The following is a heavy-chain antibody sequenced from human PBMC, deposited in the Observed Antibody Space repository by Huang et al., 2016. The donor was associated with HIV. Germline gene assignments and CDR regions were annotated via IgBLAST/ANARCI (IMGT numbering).Heavy chain of an antibody. V-gene: IGHV4-34*01. J-gene: IGHJ3*02. Sequence: QWGAGLLKPSETLSLTCAVYGGSFSGYYWSWIRQSPGKGLEWIGEINHSGSTNYNPSLKSRLTISVDTSKNQFSLKLSSVTAADTAVYYCARERMMSWLDDHDAFDIWGQGTMVTVSS. CDR1: GGSFSGYY. CDR2: INHSGST. CDR3: ARERMMSWLDDHDAFDI. D-gene: IGHD1-1*01.